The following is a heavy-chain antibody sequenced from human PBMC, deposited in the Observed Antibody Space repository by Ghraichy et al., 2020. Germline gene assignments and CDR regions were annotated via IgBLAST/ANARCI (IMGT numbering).Heavy chain of an antibody. CDR3: ARIMVRGVITNSI. D-gene: IGHD3-10*01. J-gene: IGHJ4*02. Sequence: SETLSLTCTVSGYSISSGYYWGWIRQPPGKGLEWIGSIYHSGSTYYNPSLKSRVTISVDTSKNQFSLKLSSVTAADTAVYYCARIMVRGVITNSIWGQGTLVTVSS. CDR1: GYSISSGYY. V-gene: IGHV4-38-2*02. CDR2: IYHSGST.